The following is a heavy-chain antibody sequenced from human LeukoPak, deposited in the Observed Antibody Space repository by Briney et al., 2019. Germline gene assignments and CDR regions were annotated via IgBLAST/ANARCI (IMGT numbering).Heavy chain of an antibody. V-gene: IGHV3-30*18. Sequence: GTSLRLSCAASGFTFGSYGMHWVRQAPGKGLEWVAVISYDGSNKYYADSVKGRFTISRDNSKNTLYLQMNSLRAEDTAVYYCAKDGRGYYFDYWGQGTLVTVSS. CDR3: AKDGRGYYFDY. CDR2: ISYDGSNK. CDR1: GFTFGSYG. J-gene: IGHJ4*02. D-gene: IGHD1-26*01.